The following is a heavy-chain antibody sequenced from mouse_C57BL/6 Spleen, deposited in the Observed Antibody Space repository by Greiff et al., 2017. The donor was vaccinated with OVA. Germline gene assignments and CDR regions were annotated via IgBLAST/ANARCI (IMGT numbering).Heavy chain of an antibody. D-gene: IGHD1-1*01. V-gene: IGHV5-9*01. J-gene: IGHJ2*01. CDR2: ISGGGGNT. CDR3: ARDYYGSSTGYFDY. Sequence: EVKLVESGGGLVKPGGSLKLSCAASGFTFSSSTMSWVRQTPEKRLEWVATISGGGGNTYYPASVKGRFTISRDNAKNTLYLQMSSLRSEDTALEYCARDYYGSSTGYFDYWGQGTTRTVSS. CDR1: GFTFSSST.